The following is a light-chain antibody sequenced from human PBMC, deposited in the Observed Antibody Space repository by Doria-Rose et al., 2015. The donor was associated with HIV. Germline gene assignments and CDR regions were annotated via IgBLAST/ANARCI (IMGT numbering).Light chain of an antibody. J-gene: IGKJ5*01. CDR3: QQYGTSRGT. V-gene: IGKV3-20*01. Sequence: EIVMTQSPGTLTLSPGERATLSCRASQRGKSRYLAWYQQKPGQAARLLIYDASTRATGIPDRFSGSGSGTDFTLTISRLEPEDVAVYYCQQYGTSRGTFGQGTRLEIK. CDR2: DAS. CDR1: QRGKSRY.